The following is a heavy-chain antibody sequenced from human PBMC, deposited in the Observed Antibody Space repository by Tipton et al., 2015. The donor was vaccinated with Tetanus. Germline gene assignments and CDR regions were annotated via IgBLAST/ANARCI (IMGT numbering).Heavy chain of an antibody. CDR1: GFTFSSYN. Sequence: SLRLSCAASGFTFSSYNMNWVRQAPGKGLEWLSYISGTGSTIDYADSVKGRFTISRDNAKNSLYLQMNGLRDDDTAVYFCARDFRPIFGVAHPFASWGQGTLVTVSS. CDR3: ARDFRPIFGVAHPFAS. D-gene: IGHD3-3*01. CDR2: ISGTGSTI. V-gene: IGHV3-48*02. J-gene: IGHJ5*02.